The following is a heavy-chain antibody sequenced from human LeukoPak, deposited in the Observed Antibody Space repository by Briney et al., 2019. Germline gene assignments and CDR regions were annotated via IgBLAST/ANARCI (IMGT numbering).Heavy chain of an antibody. Sequence: GGSLRLSCAASGFTFSSYAMSWVRQAPGKGLEWVSAISGSGGSTYYADSVKGRFTISRDNSKNTLYLQMNSLRAEDTAVYYCAKDRVHKQQLALATDYWGQGTLVTVSS. J-gene: IGHJ4*02. CDR2: ISGSGGST. D-gene: IGHD6-13*01. CDR1: GFTFSSYA. V-gene: IGHV3-23*01. CDR3: AKDRVHKQQLALATDY.